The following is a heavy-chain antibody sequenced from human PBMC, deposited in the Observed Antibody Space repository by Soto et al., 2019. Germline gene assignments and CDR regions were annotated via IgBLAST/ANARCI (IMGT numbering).Heavy chain of an antibody. J-gene: IGHJ5*02. Sequence: QVQLVQSGAEVKKPGASVKVSCEATGYTFTGNYLHWVRQAPGQGLEWMGWIHPHSGATKYAQKFQGWVTMTRDTSIRTAYLDLSSLKSNDTAVYYCVREGVGPTYGWFDPWGQGTLVTVSS. CDR1: GYTFTGNY. CDR3: VREGVGPTYGWFDP. V-gene: IGHV1-2*04. CDR2: IHPHSGAT. D-gene: IGHD2-8*01.